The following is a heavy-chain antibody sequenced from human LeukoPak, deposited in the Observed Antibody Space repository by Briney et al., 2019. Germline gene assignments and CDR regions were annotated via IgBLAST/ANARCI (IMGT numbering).Heavy chain of an antibody. D-gene: IGHD5-12*01. Sequence: GGSLRLSCAASGFTFSSYSMNWVRQAPGKGLEWVSSISSSSSYIYYADSVKGRFTISRDNAKNSLYLQMNSLRAEDTAVYYRARDGVTITYFDYWGQGTLVTVSS. J-gene: IGHJ4*02. CDR2: ISSSSSYI. V-gene: IGHV3-21*01. CDR3: ARDGVTITYFDY. CDR1: GFTFSSYS.